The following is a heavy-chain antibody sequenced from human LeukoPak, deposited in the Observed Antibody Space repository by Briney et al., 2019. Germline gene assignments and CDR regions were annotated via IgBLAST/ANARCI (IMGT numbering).Heavy chain of an antibody. J-gene: IGHJ4*02. V-gene: IGHV3-30*18. CDR3: AKGRLYSQLVQPQIDY. CDR2: ISYDGSNK. CDR1: GFTFSSYG. D-gene: IGHD1-26*01. Sequence: GGALRLSCAASGFTFSSYGMHWVRQAPGTGLEWVAVISYDGSNKYYVHSVKERFTISTDNTKNTLYLQMNSLSAEDTAVYYCAKGRLYSQLVQPQIDYWGQGTLVTVSS.